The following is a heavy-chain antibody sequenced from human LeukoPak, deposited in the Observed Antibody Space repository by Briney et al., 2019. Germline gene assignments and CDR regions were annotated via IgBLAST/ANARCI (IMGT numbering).Heavy chain of an antibody. Sequence: SQTLSLTCAISGDSVSSNSAAWNWIRQSPSRGLEWLGRTYYRSKWYNDYAVSVKSRITINPDTSKNQFSLKLSSVTAADTAVYYCARRWSSGWYYYYYMDVWGKGTTVTISS. D-gene: IGHD6-19*01. V-gene: IGHV6-1*01. J-gene: IGHJ6*03. CDR1: GDSVSSNSAA. CDR2: TYYRSKWYN. CDR3: ARRWSSGWYYYYYMDV.